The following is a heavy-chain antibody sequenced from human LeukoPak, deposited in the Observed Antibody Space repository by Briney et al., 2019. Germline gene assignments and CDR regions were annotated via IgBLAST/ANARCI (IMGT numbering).Heavy chain of an antibody. J-gene: IGHJ6*03. CDR3: AKLGGQEVHNYYVAV. CDR1: GFTFSSYA. Sequence: GGSLRLSCAASGFTFSSYAMSWVRQAPGKGLEWVSGIIDNGYITYYANSVRGRFTISRDNSKNTLFLQMNSLRAEDTAVYYCAKLGGQEVHNYYVAVWGKGTAVAVSS. CDR2: IIDNGYIT. V-gene: IGHV3-23*01. D-gene: IGHD3-16*01.